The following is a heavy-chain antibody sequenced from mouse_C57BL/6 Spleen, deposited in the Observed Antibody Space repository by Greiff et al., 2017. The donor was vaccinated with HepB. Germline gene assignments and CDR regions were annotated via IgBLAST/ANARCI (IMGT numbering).Heavy chain of an antibody. Sequence: EVMLVESGGGLVKPGGSLKLSCAASGFTFSDYGMHWVRQAPEKGLEWVAYISSGSSTIYYADTVKGRFTISRDNAKNTLFLQMTSLRSEDTAMYYCARGAGDYGSSALYAMDYWGQGTSVTVSS. CDR2: ISSGSSTI. V-gene: IGHV5-17*01. D-gene: IGHD1-1*01. CDR1: GFTFSDYG. CDR3: ARGAGDYGSSALYAMDY. J-gene: IGHJ4*01.